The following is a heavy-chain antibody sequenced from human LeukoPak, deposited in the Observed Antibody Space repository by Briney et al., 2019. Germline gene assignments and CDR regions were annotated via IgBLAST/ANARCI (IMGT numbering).Heavy chain of an antibody. V-gene: IGHV4-59*01. Sequence: SETLTLTCTVSGGSISSYYWSWIRQPPGKGLEWIGYIYYSGSTNYNPSLKSRVTISVDTSKNQFSLKLSSVTAADTAVYYCARAPYSGSYPFDYWGQGTLVTVSS. CDR2: IYYSGST. CDR1: GGSISSYY. CDR3: ARAPYSGSYPFDY. J-gene: IGHJ4*02. D-gene: IGHD1-26*01.